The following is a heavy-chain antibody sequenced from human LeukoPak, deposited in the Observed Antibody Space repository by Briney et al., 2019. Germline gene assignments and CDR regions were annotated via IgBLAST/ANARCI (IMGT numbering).Heavy chain of an antibody. D-gene: IGHD3-22*01. CDR1: GGSISSYY. V-gene: IGHV4-4*07. Sequence: SETLSLTCTVSGGSISSYYWSWIRQPAGKGLEWIGRIYTSGSTNYNPSLKSRVTMSVDTSKNQFSLKLSSVTAADTAVYHCARDPVYYYDSSGVGVGAFDIWGQGTMVTVSS. CDR3: ARDPVYYYDSSGVGVGAFDI. CDR2: IYTSGST. J-gene: IGHJ3*02.